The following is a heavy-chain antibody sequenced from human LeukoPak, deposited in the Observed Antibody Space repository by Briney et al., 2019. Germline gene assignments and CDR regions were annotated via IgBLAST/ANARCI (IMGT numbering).Heavy chain of an antibody. J-gene: IGHJ4*02. D-gene: IGHD1-26*01. CDR1: GYSISSGYY. Sequence: SETLSLTCTVSGYSISSGYYWGWIRQPPGKGLEWIGSIYHSVSTYYNPSLKSRVTISVDTSKNQFSLKLSSVTAADTAVYYCAKSIVGVSTFDYWGQGTLVTVSS. V-gene: IGHV4-38-2*02. CDR3: AKSIVGVSTFDY. CDR2: IYHSVST.